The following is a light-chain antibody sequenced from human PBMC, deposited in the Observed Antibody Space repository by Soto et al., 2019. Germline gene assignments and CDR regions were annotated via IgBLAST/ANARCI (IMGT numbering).Light chain of an antibody. J-gene: IGKJ4*01. CDR3: QQYENSVPLT. CDR1: QSVNSRY. V-gene: IGKV3-20*01. CDR2: GAS. Sequence: EIVLTQSPGTLSLSPGERATLSCRASQSVNSRYLGWYQQKPGQAPRLLIYGASNRATGVPDRFSGSGSGTEFTLTISRLEPEDFAVYHCQQYENSVPLTFGGGTKVVIK.